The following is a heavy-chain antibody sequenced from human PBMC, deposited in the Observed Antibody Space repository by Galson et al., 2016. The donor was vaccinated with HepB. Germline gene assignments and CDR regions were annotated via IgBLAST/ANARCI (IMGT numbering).Heavy chain of an antibody. CDR2: TYYSGNS. V-gene: IGHV4-30-4*01. CDR1: GASIGTDYYF. Sequence: TLSLTCSVSGASIGTDYYFWSWIRQPPGKGLEWIGHTYYSGNSRYKPSLKSRLSISIDTSKHQFSRRLRSVTAADTAVYYWARESWNYGYPIPGGQGTLVTVSS. CDR3: ARESWNYGYPIP. J-gene: IGHJ5*02. D-gene: IGHD1-7*01.